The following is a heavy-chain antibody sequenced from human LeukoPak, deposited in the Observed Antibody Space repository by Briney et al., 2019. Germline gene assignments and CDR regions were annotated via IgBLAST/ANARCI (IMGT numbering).Heavy chain of an antibody. J-gene: IGHJ4*02. D-gene: IGHD3-16*01. V-gene: IGHV4-4*02. CDR2: IYHSGST. CDR1: GGSISSSNW. Sequence: PSGTLSLTCAVSGGSISSSNWWSWVRQPPGKGLEWIGEIYHSGSTNYNPSLKSRVTISVDKSENQFSLKLSSVTTADTAVYYCARDQGGDHDYPDYWGQGTLVTVSS. CDR3: ARDQGGDHDYPDY.